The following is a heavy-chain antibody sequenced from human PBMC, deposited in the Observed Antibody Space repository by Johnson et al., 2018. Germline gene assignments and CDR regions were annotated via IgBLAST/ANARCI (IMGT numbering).Heavy chain of an antibody. CDR1: RFTFSSYS. CDR2: ISSSSSTI. Sequence: EVQLVQSGGGLVQPGGSLRLSCAASRFTFSSYSMNWVRQAPGKGLEWVSYISSSSSTIYYADSVKGRFTISRDNAKNSLYRQMNSRRAEDTAVYYCARGGDYYYYYYMDVWGKGTTVTVSS. V-gene: IGHV3-48*01. CDR3: ARGGDYYYYYYMDV. J-gene: IGHJ6*03.